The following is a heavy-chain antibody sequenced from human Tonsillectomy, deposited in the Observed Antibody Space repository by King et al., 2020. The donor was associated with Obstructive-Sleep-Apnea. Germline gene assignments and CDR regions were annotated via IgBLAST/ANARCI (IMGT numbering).Heavy chain of an antibody. J-gene: IGHJ4*02. V-gene: IGHV3-30*04. D-gene: IGHD1-1*01. CDR1: GFTFSNYA. CDR3: ARDPATGTTSGFDY. CDR2: ISFDGRNK. Sequence: VQLVESGGGVVQPGTSLRLSFASPGFTFSNYAMQWVRQAPGKGLEWVAVISFDGRNKYDADSLKGRFTISRDNSKNTRFLQMNSLRVEDTAVYYWARDPATGTTSGFDYWGQGTLVTVSS.